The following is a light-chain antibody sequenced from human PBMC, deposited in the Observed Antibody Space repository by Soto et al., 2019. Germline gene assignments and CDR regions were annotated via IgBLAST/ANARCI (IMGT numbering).Light chain of an antibody. Sequence: QSVLTQPASVSGSPGQSITISCTGTSSDVSAYNYVSWYQQHPGKAPKLMIYDNNERPSGIPDRFSGSKSGTSATLGITGLQTGDEADYYCGTWDSSLSAGVFGTGTKLTVL. J-gene: IGLJ1*01. CDR1: SSDVSAYNY. CDR3: GTWDSSLSAGV. V-gene: IGLV1-51*01. CDR2: DNN.